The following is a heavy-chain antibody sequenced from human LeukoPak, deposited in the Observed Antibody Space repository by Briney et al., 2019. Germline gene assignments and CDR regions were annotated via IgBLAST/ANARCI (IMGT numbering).Heavy chain of an antibody. Sequence: GESLKISCKGSGYSFTSYWIGWVRQMPGKGLEWMGIIYPGDSDTRYSPSFQGQVTISADKSISTAYLQWSSLKASDTAMYYCARPPSPYLDYGGNSVPPPSTPMRDYWGQGTLVTVSS. J-gene: IGHJ4*02. CDR3: ARPPSPYLDYGGNSVPPPSTPMRDY. CDR1: GYSFTSYW. CDR2: IYPGDSDT. V-gene: IGHV5-51*01. D-gene: IGHD4-23*01.